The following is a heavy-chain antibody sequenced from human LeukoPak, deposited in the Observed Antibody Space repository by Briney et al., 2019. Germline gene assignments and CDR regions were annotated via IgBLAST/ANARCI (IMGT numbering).Heavy chain of an antibody. J-gene: IGHJ4*02. CDR3: AKDRITMVLGVSSLDY. CDR1: YX. V-gene: IGHV3-23*01. CDR2: ISGSGGST. Sequence: YXMSWVGQAPXXXLEXXSAISGSGGSTYYADSVKGRFTISRDNSKNTLYLQMNSLRAEDTAVYYCAKDRITMVLGVSSLDYWGQGTLVTVSS. D-gene: IGHD3-10*01.